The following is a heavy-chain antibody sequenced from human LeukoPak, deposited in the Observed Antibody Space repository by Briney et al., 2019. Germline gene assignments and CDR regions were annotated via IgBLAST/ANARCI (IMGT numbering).Heavy chain of an antibody. J-gene: IGHJ2*01. CDR3: ARGVGHIVVVILIYNWYFDL. Sequence: GGSLRLSCAASGFAFSSYAMSWVRQPPGKGLEWVSVISRRDDYTYYADSVKGRFTISRDNSKNTLYLQMNSLRAEDTAVYYCARGVGHIVVVILIYNWYFDLWGRGTLVTVSS. V-gene: IGHV3-23*01. CDR2: ISRRDDYT. CDR1: GFAFSSYA. D-gene: IGHD2-21*01.